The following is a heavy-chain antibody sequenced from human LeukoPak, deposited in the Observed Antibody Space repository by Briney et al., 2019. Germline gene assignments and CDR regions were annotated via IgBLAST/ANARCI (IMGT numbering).Heavy chain of an antibody. CDR1: GFTLRNYW. CDR2: INIDGSSI. V-gene: IGHV3-74*01. D-gene: IGHD3-9*01. Sequence: GGSLRLSCAASGFTLRNYWMHWVRHAPGKGRVWVPRINIDGSSIIYADSMQGRFTISSDNANTTLYPQMNSLRAEDTAVYYCASGRYDILTGYNPLGAIDIWGQGTMVTVSS. J-gene: IGHJ3*02. CDR3: ASGRYDILTGYNPLGAIDI.